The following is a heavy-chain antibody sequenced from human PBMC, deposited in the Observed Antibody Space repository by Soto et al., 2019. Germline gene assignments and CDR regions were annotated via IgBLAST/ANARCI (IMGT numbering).Heavy chain of an antibody. Sequence: QAQVVQSGAEVRKPGSSVKLSCKASEGTFNSYAIAWVRQAPGQGLEWMGGIIPYYNTLNYAQKFQDRVTITADDSTNKGYLELSSLRSDDTAVYFCASGASRWYPYFLDSWAQRTLVTVAS. CDR2: IIPYYNTL. J-gene: IGHJ4*02. CDR3: ASGASRWYPYFLDS. V-gene: IGHV1-69*01. CDR1: EGTFNSYA. D-gene: IGHD6-13*01.